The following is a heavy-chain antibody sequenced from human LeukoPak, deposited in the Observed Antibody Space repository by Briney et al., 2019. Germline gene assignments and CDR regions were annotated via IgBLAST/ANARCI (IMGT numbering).Heavy chain of an antibody. V-gene: IGHV3-21*01. Sequence: GGSLRLSCAASGFTFSSYSMNWVRQAPGKGLEWVSSISSSSSYIYYADSVKGRFTISRDNAKNSLYLQMNSLRAEDTAVYYCAREGYGGNSYYYYGMDVWGQGTTVTVSS. CDR2: ISSSSSYI. J-gene: IGHJ6*02. CDR1: GFTFSSYS. CDR3: AREGYGGNSYYYYGMDV. D-gene: IGHD4-23*01.